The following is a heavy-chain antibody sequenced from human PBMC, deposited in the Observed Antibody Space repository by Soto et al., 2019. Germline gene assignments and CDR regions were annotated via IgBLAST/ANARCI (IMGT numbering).Heavy chain of an antibody. J-gene: IGHJ6*03. Sequence: ASVKVSCKASGYTFTSYYMHWVRQAPGQGLEWMGIISPSGGSTSYAQKFQGRVTMTTDTSTSTAYMELRSLRSDDTAVYYCARERGGDYGDYGAWGYYYMDVWGKGTTVTVSS. CDR2: ISPSGGST. V-gene: IGHV1-46*01. CDR3: ARERGGDYGDYGAWGYYYMDV. D-gene: IGHD4-17*01. CDR1: GYTFTSYY.